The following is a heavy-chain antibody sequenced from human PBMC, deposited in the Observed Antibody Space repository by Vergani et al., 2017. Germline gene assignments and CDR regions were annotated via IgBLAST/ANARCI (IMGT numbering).Heavy chain of an antibody. D-gene: IGHD6-13*01. Sequence: EVQLVESGGGLVQPGRSLRLSCAASGFTFDDYAMHWVRQAPGKGLEWVSGINWNSDSIAYAGSVKGRFTISRDNAQNSLYLQMNSLRAEDTALYYCVKDIAASGNYWSFDLWGRGTLVTVSS. CDR1: GFTFDDYA. V-gene: IGHV3-9*01. J-gene: IGHJ2*01. CDR3: VKDIAASGNYWSFDL. CDR2: INWNSDSI.